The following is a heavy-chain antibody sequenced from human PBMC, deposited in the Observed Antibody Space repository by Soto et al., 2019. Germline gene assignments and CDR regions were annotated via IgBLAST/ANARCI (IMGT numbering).Heavy chain of an antibody. J-gene: IGHJ4*02. Sequence: SETLSLTCAVYGGSFSGYYWSWIRQPPGKGLEWIGEINRSGSTNYNPSLKSRVTISVDTSKNQFSLKLSSVTAADTAVYYCAMTPYYDFWSGYKRRDYWGQGTLVTVSS. D-gene: IGHD3-3*01. CDR2: INRSGST. CDR3: AMTPYYDFWSGYKRRDY. CDR1: GGSFSGYY. V-gene: IGHV4-34*01.